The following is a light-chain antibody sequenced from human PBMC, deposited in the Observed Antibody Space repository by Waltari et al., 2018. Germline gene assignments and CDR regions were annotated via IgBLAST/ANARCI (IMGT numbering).Light chain of an antibody. CDR1: GCDVGGYNY. V-gene: IGLV2-14*01. CDR3: SSYTSSGTYV. CDR2: EVS. Sequence: QSALTQPASVSGSPGQSITISCTGTGCDVGGYNYVSWYQHHPGKAPQRMIYEVSNRPSGVSSRFSRSKSGNTASLTIAGLQAEDEADYYCSSYTSSGTYVFGTGTKFTVL. J-gene: IGLJ1*01.